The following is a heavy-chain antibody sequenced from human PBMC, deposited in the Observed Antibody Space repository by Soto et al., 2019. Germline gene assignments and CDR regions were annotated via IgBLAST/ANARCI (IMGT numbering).Heavy chain of an antibody. V-gene: IGHV6-1*01. CDR3: ARGGPSRGSSWYQGVYYYGMDV. Sequence: SPPLSPPCVISGDSFSSDSTGWHWIRQSPSRGLEWLRRTYSKSKWYNDYAGSGKSRITITPDTSKNQFSLQLNSVTPEDTAVYDCARGGPSRGSSWYQGVYYYGMDVWGQGTTVTVSS. CDR1: GDSFSSDSTG. D-gene: IGHD6-13*01. CDR2: TYSKSKWYN. J-gene: IGHJ6*02.